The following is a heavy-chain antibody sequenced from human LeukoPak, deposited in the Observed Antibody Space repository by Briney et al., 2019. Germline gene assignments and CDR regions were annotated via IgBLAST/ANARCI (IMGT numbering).Heavy chain of an antibody. D-gene: IGHD1-26*01. CDR2: IKGDGSDN. V-gene: IGHV3-7*04. J-gene: IGHJ4*02. Sequence: GGSLRLSCAASGFTFNNAWMNWVRQAPGKGLEWVANIKGDGSDNHYVDSVRGRFTISIDNAKNSLDLQMNSLRAEDTAVYYCARDLGYYRADYWGQGTLVTVSS. CDR1: GFTFNNAW. CDR3: ARDLGYYRADY.